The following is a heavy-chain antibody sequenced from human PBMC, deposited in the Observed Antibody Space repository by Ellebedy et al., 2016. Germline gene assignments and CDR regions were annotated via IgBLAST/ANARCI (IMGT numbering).Heavy chain of an antibody. Sequence: GGSLRLSXAASGFISRDYWMTWLRQVPGKWLEWVANINQDVIARNYLDSVKGRFTISRDDAKNLLYLQMNSLRAEDTGLYYCARVLYGHDSYALDLWGRGTVVTVSS. CDR1: GFISRDYW. CDR2: INQDVIAR. CDR3: ARVLYGHDSYALDL. J-gene: IGHJ3*01. V-gene: IGHV3-7*01. D-gene: IGHD2-8*01.